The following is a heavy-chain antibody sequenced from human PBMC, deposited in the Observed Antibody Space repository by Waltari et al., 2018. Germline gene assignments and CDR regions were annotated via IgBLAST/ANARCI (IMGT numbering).Heavy chain of an antibody. D-gene: IGHD2-15*01. CDR3: LPGSWDH. J-gene: IGHJ4*02. V-gene: IGHV3-43*02. Sequence: EVQLVESGGCVVQPGGSLRLSCAASGFTFDDSTMHWVRQAPGKGLEWVSLISVDGGSTYYADSVKGRFTISRDNRKNSLYLQMNSLRPEDTALYYCLPGSWDHWGQGTLVTVSS. CDR1: GFTFDDST. CDR2: ISVDGGST.